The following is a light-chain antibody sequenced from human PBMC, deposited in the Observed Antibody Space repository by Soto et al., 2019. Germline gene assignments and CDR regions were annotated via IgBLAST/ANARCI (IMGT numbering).Light chain of an antibody. V-gene: IGKV1-12*01. CDR2: GAD. CDR3: QQAYSFPVT. Sequence: DIQMTQSPSSVSASVGDRVTITCRASQNVRYWLAWYQQKPGRAPKILIRGADSLQTGVPSRFSGSGSGTDFTLTIINLRPEDFATYYCQQAYSFPVTLGGGTKVEI. CDR1: QNVRYW. J-gene: IGKJ4*01.